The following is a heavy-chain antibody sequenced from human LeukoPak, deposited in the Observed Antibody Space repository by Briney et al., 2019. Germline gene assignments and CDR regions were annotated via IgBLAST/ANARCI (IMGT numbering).Heavy chain of an antibody. CDR2: ISSSTI. CDR1: GFTFSSYS. J-gene: IGHJ6*02. V-gene: IGHV3-48*02. D-gene: IGHD2-2*01. CDR3: AREPSPGFYGMDV. Sequence: GGSLRLSCAASGFTFSSYSMNWVRQAPGKGLEWVSYISSSTIYYADSVKGRFTISRDNAKNSLYLQMNSLRDEDTAEYYCAREPSPGFYGMDVWGQGTTVTVSS.